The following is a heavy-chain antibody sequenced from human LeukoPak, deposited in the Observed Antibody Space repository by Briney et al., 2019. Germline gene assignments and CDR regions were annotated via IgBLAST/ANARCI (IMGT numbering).Heavy chain of an antibody. CDR3: ARTYGSSADAFDI. J-gene: IGHJ3*02. Sequence: GRSLRLSCAASGFSFTNYGVHWVRQAPGKGLEWVALISDDGSNKYYADSVKGRFTISRDNAKNTLYLQMSSLRSEDTAVYYCARTYGSSADAFDIWGQGTMVTVSS. CDR1: GFSFTNYG. V-gene: IGHV3-30*04. D-gene: IGHD6-6*01. CDR2: ISDDGSNK.